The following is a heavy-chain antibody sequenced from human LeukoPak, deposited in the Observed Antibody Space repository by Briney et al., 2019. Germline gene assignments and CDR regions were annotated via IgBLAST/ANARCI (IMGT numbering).Heavy chain of an antibody. Sequence: PSETLSLTCTVSGCSISSYYWSWIRQPPGKGLEWIGYISYSGSTNYNPSLKSPVTISVDTSKNQFSLKLSSVTAADTAIYYCARLYSSSLGRVFDYWGQGTLVTVSS. D-gene: IGHD6-13*01. CDR2: ISYSGST. V-gene: IGHV4-59*01. CDR1: GCSISSYY. CDR3: ARLYSSSLGRVFDY. J-gene: IGHJ4*02.